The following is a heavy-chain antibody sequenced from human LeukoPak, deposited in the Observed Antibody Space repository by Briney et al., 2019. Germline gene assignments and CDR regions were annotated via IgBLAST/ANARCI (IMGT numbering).Heavy chain of an antibody. D-gene: IGHD6-19*01. V-gene: IGHV3-23*01. J-gene: IGHJ6*02. CDR1: GFTFSSYA. CDR3: AKASVAGIDYYYGMDV. Sequence: GGSLRLSCAASGFTFSSYAMSWVRQAPGKGLEWVSAISGSGGSTYYADSVKGRFTISRDNSKNTLYLQMNSLRAEETAVYYCAKASVAGIDYYYGMDVWGQGTTVTVSS. CDR2: ISGSGGST.